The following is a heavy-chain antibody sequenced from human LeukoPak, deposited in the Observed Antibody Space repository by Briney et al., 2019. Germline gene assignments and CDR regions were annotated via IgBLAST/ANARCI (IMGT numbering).Heavy chain of an antibody. D-gene: IGHD3-16*02. J-gene: IGHJ4*02. CDR2: INPNSGGT. V-gene: IGHV1-2*02. CDR3: ARATAGDLGELSAY. Sequence: GASVKVSCKASGYTFTSYYMHWVRQAPGQGLEWMGWINPNSGGTNYAQKFQGRVTMTRDTSISTAYMELSRLRSDDTAVYYCARATAGDLGELSAYWGQGTLVTVSS. CDR1: GYTFTSYY.